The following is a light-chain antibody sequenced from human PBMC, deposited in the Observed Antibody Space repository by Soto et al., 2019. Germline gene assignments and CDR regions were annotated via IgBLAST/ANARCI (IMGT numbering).Light chain of an antibody. CDR3: SSCTTSNTLV. CDR1: SSDIGGYNY. CDR2: EVS. V-gene: IGLV2-14*01. J-gene: IGLJ3*02. Sequence: QSALTQPASVSGSPGQSITISCTGTSSDIGGYNYVSWYQQYPGKAPKLMIYEVSNRPSGVSVRFSGSKSGNTASLTISGLQAEDEADYYCSSCTTSNTLVFGGGTKVTVL.